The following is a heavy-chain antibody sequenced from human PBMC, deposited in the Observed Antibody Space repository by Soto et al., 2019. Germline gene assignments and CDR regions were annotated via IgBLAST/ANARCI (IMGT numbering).Heavy chain of an antibody. CDR1: GFTVSSNY. Sequence: EVQLVESGGGLIQPGGSLRLSCAASGFTVSSNYMSWVRQAPGKGLEWVSVIYSGGSTYYADSVKDRFTISRDNSKNTLYLQMNSLRAKDTAVYYCARDRVESGYPEYFQHWGQGTLVTVSS. V-gene: IGHV3-53*01. D-gene: IGHD3-22*01. CDR3: ARDRVESGYPEYFQH. CDR2: IYSGGST. J-gene: IGHJ1*01.